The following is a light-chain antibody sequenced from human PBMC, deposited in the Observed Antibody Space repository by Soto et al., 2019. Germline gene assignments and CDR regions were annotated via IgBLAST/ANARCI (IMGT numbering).Light chain of an antibody. J-gene: IGKJ4*01. CDR1: QSFSST. CDR3: QEYNNWHPIT. V-gene: IGKV3-15*01. Sequence: EIVMTQSPATLSVSPGERATLSCRASQSFSSTLAWYQQKTGQAPRLLISGASTRATGIPVRFSSSGSGTEDTLTITSLQSEDFAVDYCQEYNNWHPITFGGGTKVEIK. CDR2: GAS.